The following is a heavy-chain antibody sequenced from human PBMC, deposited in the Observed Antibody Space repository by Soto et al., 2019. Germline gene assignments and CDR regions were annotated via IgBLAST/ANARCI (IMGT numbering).Heavy chain of an antibody. CDR2: IYYSGST. D-gene: IGHD2-8*01. CDR1: GGSISSGGYY. CDR3: ARGSVSQYGVIDY. J-gene: IGHJ4*02. Sequence: SETLSLTCTVSGGSISSGGYYWSWIRQHPGKGLEWIGYIYYSGSTYYNPSLKSRVTISVDTSKNQFSLKLSSVTAADTAVYYCARGSVSQYGVIDYWGQGTLVTISS. V-gene: IGHV4-31*03.